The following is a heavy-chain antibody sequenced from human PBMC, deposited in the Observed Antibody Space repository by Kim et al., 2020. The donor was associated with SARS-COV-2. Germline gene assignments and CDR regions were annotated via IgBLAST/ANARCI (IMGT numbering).Heavy chain of an antibody. CDR3: ARDTNWNNYDS. CDR1: GFTFSGSW. CDR2: ITSDGSGT. Sequence: GGSLRLSCAASGFTFSGSWMHWVRQAPGKGLVWVSRITSDGSGTEYADSVTGRFTISRDNAKNTVYLQMNSLRAEDTAVYYCARDTNWNNYDSWGHGTLV. J-gene: IGHJ5*01. V-gene: IGHV3-74*03. D-gene: IGHD2-8*01.